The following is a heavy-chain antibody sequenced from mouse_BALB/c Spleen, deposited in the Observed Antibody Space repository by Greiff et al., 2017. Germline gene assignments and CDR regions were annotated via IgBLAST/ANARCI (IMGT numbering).Heavy chain of an antibody. J-gene: IGHJ4*01. CDR1: GYTFTSYW. V-gene: IGHV1-69*02. CDR3: ARRDGYYYAMDY. CDR2: IDPSDSYT. D-gene: IGHD3-3*01. Sequence: QVHVKQSGAELVKPGASVKLSCKASGYTFTSYWMHWVKQRPGQGLEWIGEIDPSDSYTNYNQKFKGKATLTVDKSSSTAYMQLSSLTSEDSAVYYCARRDGYYYAMDYWGQGTSVTVSS.